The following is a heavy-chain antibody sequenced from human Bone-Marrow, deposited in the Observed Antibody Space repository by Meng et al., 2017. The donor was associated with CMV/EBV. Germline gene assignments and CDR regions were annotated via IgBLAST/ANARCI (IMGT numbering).Heavy chain of an antibody. Sequence: ASGFTGSSNYMSWVRQAPGKGLEWVSVIYSGGSTHYADSVKGRFTISRDDPKNTVYLQMDSLRAEDTAIYYCAIGTSGWYDGDWFDPWGQGTLVTVSS. CDR1: GFTGSSNY. CDR2: IYSGGST. D-gene: IGHD6-19*01. V-gene: IGHV3-53*01. CDR3: AIGTSGWYDGDWFDP. J-gene: IGHJ5*02.